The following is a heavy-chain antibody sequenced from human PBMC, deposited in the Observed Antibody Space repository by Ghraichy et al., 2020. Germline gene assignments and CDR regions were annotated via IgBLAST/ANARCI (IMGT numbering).Heavy chain of an antibody. CDR1: GGSISSGGYY. CDR2: IYYSGST. Sequence: SETLSLTCTVSGGSISSGGYYWSWIRQHPGKGLEWIGYIYYSGSTYYNPSLKSRVTISVDTSKNQFSLKLSSVTAADTAVYYCAREGGHGSGNSMDVWGQGTTVTVSS. D-gene: IGHD3-10*01. CDR3: AREGGHGSGNSMDV. J-gene: IGHJ6*02. V-gene: IGHV4-31*03.